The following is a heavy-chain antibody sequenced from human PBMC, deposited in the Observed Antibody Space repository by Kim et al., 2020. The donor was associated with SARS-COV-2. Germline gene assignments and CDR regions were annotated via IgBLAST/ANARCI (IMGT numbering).Heavy chain of an antibody. CDR1: GYTFTDYY. CDR3: ARGGSITIFGMDAFDI. D-gene: IGHD3-3*01. V-gene: IGHV1-2*05. Sequence: ASVKVSCKASGYTFTDYYIQWMRQAPGRGLEWMGRIDPKRGASSLLQKFQDRVTMTRDTSINTVYMEVTSLKSDDTGVYYCARGGSITIFGMDAFDIWGQGTVITVSS. CDR2: IDPKRGAS. J-gene: IGHJ3*02.